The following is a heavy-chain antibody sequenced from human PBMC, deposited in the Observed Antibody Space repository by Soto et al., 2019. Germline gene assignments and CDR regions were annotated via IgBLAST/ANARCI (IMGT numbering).Heavy chain of an antibody. V-gene: IGHV1-2*04. CDR1: GYTFTGYY. Sequence: ASVKVSCNASGYTFTGYYMHLVRQAPGQGLEWMGWINPNSGGTNYAQKFQGWVTMTRDTSISTAYMELSRLRSDDTAVYYCARGSLPVRLGYCSGGSCYQDHYDAFDIWGQGTMVTVSS. D-gene: IGHD2-15*01. CDR3: ARGSLPVRLGYCSGGSCYQDHYDAFDI. J-gene: IGHJ3*02. CDR2: INPNSGGT.